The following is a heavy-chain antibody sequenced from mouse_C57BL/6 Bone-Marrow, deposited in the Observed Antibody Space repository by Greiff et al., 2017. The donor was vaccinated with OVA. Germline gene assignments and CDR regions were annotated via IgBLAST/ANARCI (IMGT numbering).Heavy chain of an antibody. CDR3: ARWDYYGLRGFAY. CDR1: GYTFTSYW. CDR2: IYPGSGST. V-gene: IGHV1-55*01. Sequence: QVQLQQPGAELVKPGASVKMSCKASGYTFTSYWITWVKQRPGQGLEWIGDIYPGSGSTNYNEKFKSKATLTVDTSSSTAYMQLSSLTSEDSAVYYCARWDYYGLRGFAYWGQVTLVTVSA. J-gene: IGHJ3*01. D-gene: IGHD2-1*01.